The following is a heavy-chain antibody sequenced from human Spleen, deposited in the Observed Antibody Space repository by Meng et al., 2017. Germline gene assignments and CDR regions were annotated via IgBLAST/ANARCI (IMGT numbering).Heavy chain of an antibody. V-gene: IGHV3-66*04. D-gene: IGHD1-1*01. Sequence: EVQLVESGVGLVKPGGALRLSCAASGFTFSSYSMNWVRQAPGKGLEWVSVIYSGGSTYYADSVKGRFTSSKDNSKNTLYLQMSRLRVEDTAVYYCAGHRDVWNYFDYWGQGTLVTVSS. J-gene: IGHJ4*02. CDR2: IYSGGST. CDR3: AGHRDVWNYFDY. CDR1: GFTFSSYS.